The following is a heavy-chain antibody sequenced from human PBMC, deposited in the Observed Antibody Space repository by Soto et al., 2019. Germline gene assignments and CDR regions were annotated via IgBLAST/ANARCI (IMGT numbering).Heavy chain of an antibody. J-gene: IGHJ6*02. V-gene: IGHV1-2*02. CDR2: INPNSGGT. CDR1: GYTFTGYY. Sequence: ASVKVSCKASGYTFTGYYMHWVRQAPGQGLEWMGWINPNSGGTNYAQKFQGRVTMTRDMSISTAYMELSRLRSDDTAVYYCARGDTAMVPGYYYYCMDVWGQGTTVTVSS. D-gene: IGHD5-18*01. CDR3: ARGDTAMVPGYYYYCMDV.